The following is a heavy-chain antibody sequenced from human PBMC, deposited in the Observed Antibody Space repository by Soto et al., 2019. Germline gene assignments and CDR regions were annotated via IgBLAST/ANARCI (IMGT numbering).Heavy chain of an antibody. CDR1: GFTFDHYA. CDR3: AKGNDFGDYVFFPHDGFDI. J-gene: IGHJ3*02. Sequence: EVQLVESGRGLVQPGRSLRLSCAASGFTFDHYAMHWVRQPPGKGLEWVSGISWNSGGIVYADSVKGRFTISRDNAKNSLYLQLNSLRGEDTALYYCAKGNDFGDYVFFPHDGFDIWGRGTMVTVSS. V-gene: IGHV3-9*01. D-gene: IGHD4-17*01. CDR2: ISWNSGGI.